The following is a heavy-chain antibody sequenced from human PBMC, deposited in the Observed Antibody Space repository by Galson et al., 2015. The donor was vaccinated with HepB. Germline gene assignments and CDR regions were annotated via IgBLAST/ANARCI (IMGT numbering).Heavy chain of an antibody. CDR3: ARGYDFWSGYPFDY. D-gene: IGHD3/OR15-3a*01. Sequence: SETLSLTCTVSGGSISSSSYYWGWIRQPPGKGLEWIGSIYYSGSTYYNPSLKSRDTISVDTSKNQFSLKLSSVTAADTAVYYCARGYDFWSGYPFDYWGQGTLVTVSS. CDR1: GGSISSSSYY. V-gene: IGHV4-39*01. CDR2: IYYSGST. J-gene: IGHJ4*02.